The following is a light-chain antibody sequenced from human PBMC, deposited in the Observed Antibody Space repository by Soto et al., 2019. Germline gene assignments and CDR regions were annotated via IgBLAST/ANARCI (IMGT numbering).Light chain of an antibody. J-gene: IGKJ4*01. CDR3: QRYNRDLLT. V-gene: IGKV1-5*01. CDR1: QSISSW. Sequence: DIQMTQSPSTLSASVGDRVTITCRASQSISSWLAWYQQKPGKAPKLLIYDASSLESGVPSRFSGSGSGTEFSLTISRLQPDDFATYYCQRYNRDLLTFGGGTKVEIK. CDR2: DAS.